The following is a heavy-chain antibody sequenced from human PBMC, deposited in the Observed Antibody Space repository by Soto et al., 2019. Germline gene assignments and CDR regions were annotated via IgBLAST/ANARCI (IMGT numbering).Heavy chain of an antibody. J-gene: IGHJ3*02. CDR2: INPNSGGT. CDR3: ARGYAPPDYGDYSAFDI. D-gene: IGHD4-17*01. CDR1: GYTFTGYY. Sequence: QVQLVQSGAEVKKPGASVKVSCKASGYTFTGYYMHWVRQAPGQGLEWMGWINPNSGGTNYAQKFQGWVTMTRDTSISTAYMELSRLRSDDTAVYYCARGYAPPDYGDYSAFDIWGQGTMVTVSS. V-gene: IGHV1-2*04.